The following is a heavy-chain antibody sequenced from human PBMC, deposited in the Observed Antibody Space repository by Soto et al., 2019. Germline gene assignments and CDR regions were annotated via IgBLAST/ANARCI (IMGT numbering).Heavy chain of an antibody. V-gene: IGHV1-58*01. CDR1: GFTFTSSA. D-gene: IGHD2-2*01. CDR2: IVVGSGNT. J-gene: IGHJ6*02. CDR3: AATYQLPRYYYYYGMDV. Sequence: SVKVSCKASGFTFTSSAVQWVRQARGQRLEWIGWIVVGSGNTNYAQKFQERVTITRDMSTSTAYMELSSLRSEDTAVYYCAATYQLPRYYYYYGMDVWGQGTTVTVSS.